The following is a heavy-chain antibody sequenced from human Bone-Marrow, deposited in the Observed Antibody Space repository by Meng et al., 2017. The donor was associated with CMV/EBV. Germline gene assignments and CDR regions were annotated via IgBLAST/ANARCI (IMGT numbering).Heavy chain of an antibody. J-gene: IGHJ5*02. CDR1: GGTFSSYT. CDR3: ARQRSTVDNWFDP. Sequence: SVKVSCKASGGTFSSYTISWVRQAPGQGLEWMGRIIPILGIANYAQKCQGRVTITADKSTSTAYMELSSLRSEDTAVYYCARQRSTVDNWFDPWGQGTLVTFSS. D-gene: IGHD4-23*01. V-gene: IGHV1-69*02. CDR2: IIPILGIA.